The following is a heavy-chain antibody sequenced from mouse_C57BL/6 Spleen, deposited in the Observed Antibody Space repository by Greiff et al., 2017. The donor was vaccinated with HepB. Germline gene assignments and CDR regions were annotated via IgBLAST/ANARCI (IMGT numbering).Heavy chain of an antibody. CDR2: IYPGDGDT. CDR1: GYAFSSYW. V-gene: IGHV1-80*01. CDR3: ARAGAYDGYYEGIFAY. J-gene: IGHJ3*01. D-gene: IGHD2-3*01. Sequence: QVQLQQSGAELVKPGASVKISCKASGYAFSSYWMNWVKQRPGKGLEWIGQIYPGDGDTNYNGKFKGKATLTAVKSSSTAYMQLSSLTSEDSAVYFCARAGAYDGYYEGIFAYWGQGTLVTVSA.